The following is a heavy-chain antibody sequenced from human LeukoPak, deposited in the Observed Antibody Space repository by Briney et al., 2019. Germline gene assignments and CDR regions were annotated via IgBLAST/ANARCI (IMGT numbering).Heavy chain of an antibody. J-gene: IGHJ3*02. CDR2: ISAYNGNT. CDR3: ARLESYVDAFDI. V-gene: IGHV1-18*04. Sequence: EASVKVSCKASGYTFTGYYMHWVRQAPGQGLEWMGWISAYNGNTNYAQKLQGRVTMTTDTSTSTAYMELRSLRSDDTAVYYCARLESYVDAFDIWGQGTMVTVSS. CDR1: GYTFTGYY. D-gene: IGHD5-18*01.